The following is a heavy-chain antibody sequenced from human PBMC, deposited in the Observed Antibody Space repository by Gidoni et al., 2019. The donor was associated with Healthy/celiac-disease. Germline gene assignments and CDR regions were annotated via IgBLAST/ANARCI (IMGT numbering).Heavy chain of an antibody. J-gene: IGHJ4*02. CDR2: ISSSGSTI. CDR3: ARVPYSSSWYYFDY. Sequence: EVQLVESGGGLVQPGGSLRLSCAAYGFTFSSYEMNWVRQAPGKGRVWVSYISSSGSTIYYADSVKGRFTISRDNAKNSLYLQMNSLRAEDTAVYYCARVPYSSSWYYFDYWGQGTLVTVSS. D-gene: IGHD6-13*01. CDR1: GFTFSSYE. V-gene: IGHV3-48*03.